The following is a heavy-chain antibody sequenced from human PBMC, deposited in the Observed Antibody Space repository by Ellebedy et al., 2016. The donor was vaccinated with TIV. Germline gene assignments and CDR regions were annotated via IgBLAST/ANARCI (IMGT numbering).Heavy chain of an antibody. CDR2: IRYYGSNK. CDR1: GFTFSSYG. CDR3: AKTGGGGDWIYAFDI. D-gene: IGHD2-21*02. Sequence: GESLKISCAASGFTFSSYGMHWGRQAPGKGLEWVAFIRYYGSNKYYAESVKGRFTISRDNSKNTLYLQMNSLRAEDTAVYYCAKTGGGGDWIYAFDIWGQGTMVTVSS. V-gene: IGHV3-30*02. J-gene: IGHJ3*02.